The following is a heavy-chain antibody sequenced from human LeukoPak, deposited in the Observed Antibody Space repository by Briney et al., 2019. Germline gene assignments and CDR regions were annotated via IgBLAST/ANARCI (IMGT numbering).Heavy chain of an antibody. J-gene: IGHJ6*03. V-gene: IGHV1-69*13. CDR3: AGSWYVVVPVYYYYMDV. CDR1: GGTFSSYA. D-gene: IGHD2-2*01. CDR2: IIPIFGTA. Sequence: APVKVSCKASGGTFSSYAISWVRQAPGQGLEWMGGIIPIFGTANYAQKFQGRVTITADESTSTAYMELSSLRSEDTAVYYCAGSWYVVVPVYYYYMDVWGKGTTVTVSS.